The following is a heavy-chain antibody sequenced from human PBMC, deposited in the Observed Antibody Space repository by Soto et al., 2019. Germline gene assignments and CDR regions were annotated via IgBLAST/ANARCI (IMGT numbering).Heavy chain of an antibody. CDR1: GFTFSSHA. D-gene: IGHD6-19*01. CDR2: ISGSGGST. CDR3: AKSSSGWYWNYFDY. J-gene: IGHJ4*02. V-gene: IGHV3-23*01. Sequence: PGGSLRLSCAVSGFTFSSHAMSRVRQAPGKGLEWVSAISGSGGSTYYADSVKGRFTISRDNSKNTLYLQMNSLRAEDTAVYYCAKSSSGWYWNYFDYWGQGTLVTVSS.